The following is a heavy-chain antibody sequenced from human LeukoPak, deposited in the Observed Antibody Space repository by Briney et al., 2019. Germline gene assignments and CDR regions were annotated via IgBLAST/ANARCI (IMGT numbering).Heavy chain of an antibody. V-gene: IGHV4-59*02. CDR3: ARGPALYYFGSSGYYPLFDY. CDR2: LYFGGAN. CDR1: GASVVTNF. D-gene: IGHD3-22*01. Sequence: PSETLSLTCNVSGASVVTNFWAWIRQPPGKGLEFLGYLYFGGANKYNPSLKSRVTISVDTSKNQFSLKLSSVTAADTAVYYCARGPALYYFGSSGYYPLFDYWGQGTLVTVSS. J-gene: IGHJ4*02.